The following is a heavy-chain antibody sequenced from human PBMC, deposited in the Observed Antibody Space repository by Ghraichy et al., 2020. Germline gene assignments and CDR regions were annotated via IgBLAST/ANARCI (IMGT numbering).Heavy chain of an antibody. CDR3: TRMFRSSGSYSPDY. J-gene: IGHJ4*02. Sequence: LSLTCAASGFTLSEHYMDWVRQAPGKGLEWVGRSRNQANSYTTEYAASVKGRFTISRDGEKNSLYLQMNRLKTEDTAVYYCTRMFRSSGSYSPDYWGQGTLVTVSS. CDR1: GFTLSEHY. D-gene: IGHD3-22*01. CDR2: SRNQANSYTT. V-gene: IGHV3-72*01.